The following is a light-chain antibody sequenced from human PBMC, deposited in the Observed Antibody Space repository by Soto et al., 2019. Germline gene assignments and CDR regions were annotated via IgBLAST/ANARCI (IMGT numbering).Light chain of an antibody. CDR2: DAS. Sequence: EIVFTQSPATLSLSPGEGATVSCRASQSVSSHLAWYQQKRGQAPRLLIYDASSRASGIPARFSGRGSGTDFTLTISYXEPEDFAIYYCQQGGNWPLTFGQGTRLEIK. CDR3: QQGGNWPLT. J-gene: IGKJ5*01. V-gene: IGKV3-11*01. CDR1: QSVSSH.